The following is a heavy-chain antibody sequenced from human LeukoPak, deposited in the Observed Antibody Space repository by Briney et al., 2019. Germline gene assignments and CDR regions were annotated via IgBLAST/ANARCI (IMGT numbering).Heavy chain of an antibody. J-gene: IGHJ4*02. V-gene: IGHV4-39*01. Sequence: SETLSLTCTVSGGSISSGSYYWSWIRQPPGKGLEWIGSIYYSGSTYYNPSLKSRVTISVDTSKNQFSLKLRSVTAADTAVYYCAPELPNYYYFDYWGQGTLVTVSS. CDR3: APELPNYYYFDY. D-gene: IGHD3-10*01. CDR1: GGSISSGSYY. CDR2: IYYSGST.